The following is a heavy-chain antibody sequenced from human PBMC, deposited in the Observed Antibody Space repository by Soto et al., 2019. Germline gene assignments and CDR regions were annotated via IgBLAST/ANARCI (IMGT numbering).Heavy chain of an antibody. V-gene: IGHV3-30*18. Sequence: QVQLVESGGGVVQPGRSLRLSCAASGFTFSSYGIHWVRQAPGKGLEWVAVISHDGSNRYYADSVKGRFTISRDNSKNTLYLQMNSLRAEDTAVYYCAKGGYYDSSGYLGWLDYWGQGTLVTVSS. D-gene: IGHD3-22*01. J-gene: IGHJ4*02. CDR2: ISHDGSNR. CDR1: GFTFSSYG. CDR3: AKGGYYDSSGYLGWLDY.